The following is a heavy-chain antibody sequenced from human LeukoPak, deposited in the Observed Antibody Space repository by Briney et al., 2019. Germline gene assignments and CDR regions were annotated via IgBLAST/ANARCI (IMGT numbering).Heavy chain of an antibody. CDR3: AKDIRSSGWSKYSDY. D-gene: IGHD6-19*01. CDR2: IRGSVGST. Sequence: GGSLRLSCAPSGFTPISYAMSCVPHTPQERLECVSTIRGSVGSTYYAHSVKGRFTISRDNSKNTTYLQMNSLRAEDTAVYYCAKDIRSSGWSKYSDYWGQGTLATVSS. J-gene: IGHJ4*02. V-gene: IGHV3-23*01. CDR1: GFTPISYA.